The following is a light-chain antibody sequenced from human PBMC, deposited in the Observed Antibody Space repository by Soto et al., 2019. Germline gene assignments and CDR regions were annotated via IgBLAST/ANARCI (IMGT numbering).Light chain of an antibody. J-gene: IGKJ2*01. Sequence: DIQMTQSPSSLSASVGDRVTITCRASQSISSYLNWYQQKPGKAPKLLIYAASSLQSGVPSRFSGSESGTDFTLTISSLQPEDFATYYCQQSFRTPPTFGQGTKLEIK. CDR1: QSISSY. CDR2: AAS. CDR3: QQSFRTPPT. V-gene: IGKV1-39*01.